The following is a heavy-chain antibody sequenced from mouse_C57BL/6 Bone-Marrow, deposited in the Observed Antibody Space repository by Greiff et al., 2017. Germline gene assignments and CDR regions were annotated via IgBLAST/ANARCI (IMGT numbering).Heavy chain of an antibody. V-gene: IGHV1-18*01. D-gene: IGHD2-3*01. CDR1: GYTFTDYN. CDR2: IHPNTGGT. Sequence: EVKLEESGPELVKPGASVKIPCKASGYTFTDYNMDWVKQSHGKSLEWIGDIHPNTGGTIYNQKFKGKATLTVDKSSSTAYMELRSLTSEDTAVDYCARYDGYYVPFAYWGQGTLVTVSA. J-gene: IGHJ3*01. CDR3: ARYDGYYVPFAY.